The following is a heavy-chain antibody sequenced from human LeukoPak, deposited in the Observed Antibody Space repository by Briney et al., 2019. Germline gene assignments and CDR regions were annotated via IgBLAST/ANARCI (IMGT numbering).Heavy chain of an antibody. CDR3: ARVVRYCSSTSCYEYFDY. V-gene: IGHV4-30-4*08. Sequence: PSETLSLTCTVSGGSISSGDYYWSWIRQPPGKGLEWIGYIYYSGSTYYNPSLKSRVTISVDTSKNQFSLKLSSVTAADTAVYYCARVVRYCSSTSCYEYFDYWGQGTLVTVSS. CDR1: GGSISSGDYY. D-gene: IGHD2-2*01. J-gene: IGHJ4*02. CDR2: IYYSGST.